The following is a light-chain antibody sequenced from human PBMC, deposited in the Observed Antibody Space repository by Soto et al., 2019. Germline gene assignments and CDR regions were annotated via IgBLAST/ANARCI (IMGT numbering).Light chain of an antibody. CDR2: VAS. Sequence: EIVLTQSPGTLSLSPGERATLSCRASQSVSSSYLAWYQQKPGQAPRLLIYVASSRATGIPDRFSGSGSGTDFTLTITRLEPEDFVVYYCQQYHSSPWTFGQGTKVEIK. J-gene: IGKJ1*01. CDR3: QQYHSSPWT. V-gene: IGKV3-20*01. CDR1: QSVSSSY.